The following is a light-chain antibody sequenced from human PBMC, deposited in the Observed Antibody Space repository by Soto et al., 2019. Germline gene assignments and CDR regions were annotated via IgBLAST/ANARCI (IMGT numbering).Light chain of an antibody. CDR2: DVS. CDR1: SSDVGAFNY. Sequence: QSALTQPASVSGSPGQAITISCSGTSSDVGAFNYVSWYQQHPGKAPKRVLYDVSNRPSGVSHRFSGSKSGNTASLTISGLRAEDEADYYCNSYTSNNTYVFGTGTKLTVL. CDR3: NSYTSNNTYV. V-gene: IGLV2-14*03. J-gene: IGLJ1*01.